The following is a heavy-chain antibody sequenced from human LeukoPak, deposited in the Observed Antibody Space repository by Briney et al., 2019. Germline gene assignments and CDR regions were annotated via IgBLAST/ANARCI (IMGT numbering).Heavy chain of an antibody. Sequence: GGSLRLSCAASVFTLSRSWMSWVLQAPGKGLEWVANINQDGSEKNYVDSVKGRFTISRDNAKNSLYLQMNSLRAEDTAVYYCARAYQTDYWGQGTLVTVSS. CDR3: ARAYQTDY. CDR2: INQDGSEK. V-gene: IGHV3-7*05. CDR1: VFTLSRSW. J-gene: IGHJ4*02. D-gene: IGHD2-2*01.